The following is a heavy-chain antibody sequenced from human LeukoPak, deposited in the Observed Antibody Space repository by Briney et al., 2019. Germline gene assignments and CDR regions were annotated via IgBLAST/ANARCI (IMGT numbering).Heavy chain of an antibody. V-gene: IGHV3-23*01. J-gene: IGHJ4*02. CDR3: AKSRYDSSGPANTFDY. Sequence: PGGSLRLSCAASGFTFSSYAMSWVRQAPGKGLEWVSGISGSGGSTYYADSVKGQFTISRDNSKNTLYLQMNNLRAEDTALYYCAKSRYDSSGPANTFDYWGQGTLVTVSS. CDR1: GFTFSSYA. D-gene: IGHD3-22*01. CDR2: ISGSGGST.